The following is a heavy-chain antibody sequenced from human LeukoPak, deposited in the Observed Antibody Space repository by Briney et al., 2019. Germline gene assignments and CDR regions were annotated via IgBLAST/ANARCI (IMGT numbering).Heavy chain of an antibody. CDR3: ARETVAPYCSSTSCYYYYMDV. Sequence: SETLSLTCTGSGGSISSYYWSWIRQPAGKGLEWIGRIYTSGSTNYNPSLKSRVTMSVDTSKNQFSLKLSSVTAADTAVYYCARETVAPYCSSTSCYYYYMDVWGKGTTVTVSS. V-gene: IGHV4-4*07. CDR2: IYTSGST. J-gene: IGHJ6*03. D-gene: IGHD2-2*01. CDR1: GGSISSYY.